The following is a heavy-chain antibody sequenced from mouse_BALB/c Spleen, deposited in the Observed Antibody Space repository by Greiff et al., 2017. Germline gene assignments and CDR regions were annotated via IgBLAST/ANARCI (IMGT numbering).Heavy chain of an antibody. D-gene: IGHD1-1*01. CDR3: ASDYYGSSFWFAY. CDR1: GFNIKDYY. J-gene: IGHJ3*01. Sequence: VQLQQSGAELVRPGALVKLSCKASGFNIKDYYMHWVKQRPEQGLEWIGWIDPENGNTIYDPKFQGKASITADTSSNTAYLQLSSLTSEDTAVYYCASDYYGSSFWFAYWGQGTLVTVSA. V-gene: IGHV14-1*02. CDR2: IDPENGNT.